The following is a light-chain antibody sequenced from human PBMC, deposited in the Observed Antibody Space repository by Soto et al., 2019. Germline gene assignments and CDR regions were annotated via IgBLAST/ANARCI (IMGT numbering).Light chain of an antibody. Sequence: DVVMTQTPLSLSVAPGQPASISCKSSQSLLHITGETFLFWYLQKPGQSPQLLIYEVSTRVSGVLDRFSGSGSGTDFTLEISRVETDDVGIYYCMQSTQLPPTFGQGTRLEIK. CDR2: EVS. CDR1: QSLLHITGETF. V-gene: IGKV2D-29*02. CDR3: MQSTQLPPT. J-gene: IGKJ5*01.